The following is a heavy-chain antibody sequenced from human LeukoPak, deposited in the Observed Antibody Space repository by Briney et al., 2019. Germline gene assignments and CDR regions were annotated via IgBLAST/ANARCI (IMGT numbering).Heavy chain of an antibody. CDR2: IYYSGST. V-gene: IGHV4-39*07. D-gene: IGHD3-22*01. Sequence: SETLSLTCTVSGGSISSSSYHWGWIRQPPGKGLEWIGSIYYSGSTYYNPSLKSRVTISVDTSKNQFSLKLSSVTAADTAVYYCARSYYDSSGYTLDYWGQGTLVTVSS. CDR3: ARSYYDSSGYTLDY. CDR1: GGSISSSSYH. J-gene: IGHJ4*02.